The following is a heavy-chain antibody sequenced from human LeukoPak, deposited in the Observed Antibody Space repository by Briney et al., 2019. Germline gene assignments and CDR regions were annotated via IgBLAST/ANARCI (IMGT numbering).Heavy chain of an antibody. Sequence: TGGSLRLSCVASGFTFSNYAMNWVRQAPGKGLERVSVISGSGGSTHYADSVKGRFTISRDNSKNTLYLQMNSLRAEDTAVYYCASRYGSENYYFDYWGQGTLVTVSS. CDR2: ISGSGGST. D-gene: IGHD3-10*01. CDR3: ASRYGSENYYFDY. CDR1: GFTFSNYA. J-gene: IGHJ4*02. V-gene: IGHV3-23*01.